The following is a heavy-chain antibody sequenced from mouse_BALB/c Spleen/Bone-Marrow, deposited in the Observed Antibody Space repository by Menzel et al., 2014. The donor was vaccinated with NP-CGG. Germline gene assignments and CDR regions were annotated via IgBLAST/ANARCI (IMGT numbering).Heavy chain of an antibody. CDR2: ISDGGSYT. J-gene: IGHJ4*01. CDR1: GFTFSDYY. D-gene: IGHD1-2*01. CDR3: ARVLRPHYYAMDY. V-gene: IGHV5-4*02. Sequence: EVMLVESGGGLVKPGGSLKLSCAASGFTFSDYYMYWVRQTPEKRLEWVATISDGGSYTYYPDSVKGRFTISRDNAKNNLYLQMSSLKSEDTAMYYCARVLRPHYYAMDYWVKEPQSPSPQ.